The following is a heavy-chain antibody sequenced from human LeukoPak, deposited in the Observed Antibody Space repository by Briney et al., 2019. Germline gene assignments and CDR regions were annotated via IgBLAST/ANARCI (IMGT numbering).Heavy chain of an antibody. CDR3: ARVGTLGGMVDY. V-gene: IGHV3-48*03. CDR2: ISISGSTI. Sequence: GGSLRLSCAASGCTFSSYEMNWVRQPQGQGLDWVSYISISGSTIYYADSVKGRFTISRDNAKNSLYLQMNSLRAEDTAVYYCARVGTLGGMVDYWGQGTLVTVSS. CDR1: GCTFSSYE. D-gene: IGHD1-14*01. J-gene: IGHJ4*02.